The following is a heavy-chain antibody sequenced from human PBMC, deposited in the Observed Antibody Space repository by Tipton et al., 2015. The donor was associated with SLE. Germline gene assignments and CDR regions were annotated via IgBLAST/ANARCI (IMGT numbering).Heavy chain of an antibody. D-gene: IGHD3-10*01. CDR1: GFTFNTYE. CDR2: IISSGTSM. CDR3: ARDRVAGRGVLDY. V-gene: IGHV3-48*03. J-gene: IGHJ4*02. Sequence: SLRLSCAASGFTFNTYEMNWVRQAPGKGLEWVSYIISSGTSMSYAESVKGRFTISRDNAKNSVYLQMNSLRAEDTAIYYCARDRVAGRGVLDYWGQGTLVTVSS.